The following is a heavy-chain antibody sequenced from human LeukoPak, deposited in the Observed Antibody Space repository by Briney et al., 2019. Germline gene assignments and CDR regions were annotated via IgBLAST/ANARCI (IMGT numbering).Heavy chain of an antibody. D-gene: IGHD1/OR15-1a*01. Sequence: PGGSLRLSCAASGFTFSTYAMHWVRQAPGKGLEWVAVISYDGNKKDYADSVKGRFTISRDDSKNTLYLQMNSLATEDTAMYYCARDNNGDYWGQGTLVTVSS. J-gene: IGHJ4*02. CDR1: GFTFSTYA. V-gene: IGHV3-30-3*01. CDR2: ISYDGNKK. CDR3: ARDNNGDY.